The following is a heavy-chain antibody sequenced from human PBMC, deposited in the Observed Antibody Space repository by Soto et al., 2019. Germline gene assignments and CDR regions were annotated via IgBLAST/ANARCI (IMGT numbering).Heavy chain of an antibody. CDR3: ATTTSGDLYYYYMDV. J-gene: IGHJ6*03. V-gene: IGHV1-24*01. D-gene: IGHD1-1*01. CDR1: GYTLTEVS. CDR2: FDPEDGET. Sequence: ASVKGSCKVSGYTLTEVSMHWVRQAPGKGLEWMGGFDPEDGETIYAQKFQGRVTMTEDTSTDTAYMELSSLRSEDTAVYYCATTTSGDLYYYYMDVWGKGTTVTVSS.